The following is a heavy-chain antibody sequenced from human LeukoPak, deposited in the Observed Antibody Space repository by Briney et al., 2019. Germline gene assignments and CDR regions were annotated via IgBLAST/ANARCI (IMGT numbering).Heavy chain of an antibody. D-gene: IGHD5-12*01. CDR3: ARGYSGYGKFDY. V-gene: IGHV1-46*01. Sequence: ASVKVSCKASGYTFTSNYIHWVRQAPGQGLEWMGMIYPRDGSTSYAQKFQGRVTITADESTSTAYMELSSLRSEDTAVYYCARGYSGYGKFDYWGQGTLVTVSS. CDR1: GYTFTSNY. J-gene: IGHJ4*02. CDR2: IYPRDGST.